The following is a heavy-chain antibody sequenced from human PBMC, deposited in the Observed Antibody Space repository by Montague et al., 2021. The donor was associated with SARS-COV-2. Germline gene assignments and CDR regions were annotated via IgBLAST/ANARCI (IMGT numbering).Heavy chain of an antibody. V-gene: IGHV3-23*01. CDR2: ISGSDDTT. D-gene: IGHD2-2*01. CDR3: AKGFTSWPRGLFDY. Sequence: SLRLSCAASGFTLSSYAMNWVRQAPGKGLEWVSSISGSDDTTYYADSXKGRLTISRDSSKNTLYLQMNSLRVEETAVYYCAKGFTSWPRGLFDYWGQGSLVTVSS. CDR1: GFTLSSYA. J-gene: IGHJ4*02.